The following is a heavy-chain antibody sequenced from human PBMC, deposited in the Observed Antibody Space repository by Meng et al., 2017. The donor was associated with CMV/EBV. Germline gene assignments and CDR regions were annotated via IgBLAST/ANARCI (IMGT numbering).Heavy chain of an antibody. V-gene: IGHV3-21*01. CDR3: ARIDYLDAFDI. D-gene: IGHD2/OR15-2a*01. J-gene: IGHJ3*02. CDR1: GLTCSYYN. CDR2: ISSSSSYI. Sequence: SCESFGLTCSYYNMNVVRQAPGKGLELVSSISSSSSYIYYADSVKGRLTISRDNAKNSLYLQMNSLRAEDTAVYYCARIDYLDAFDIWGQGTMVTVSS.